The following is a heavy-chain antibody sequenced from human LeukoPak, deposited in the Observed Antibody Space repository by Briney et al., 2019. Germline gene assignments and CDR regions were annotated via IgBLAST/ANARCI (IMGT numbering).Heavy chain of an antibody. CDR3: ASHYYGSGSYFKDY. D-gene: IGHD3-10*01. Sequence: SETLSLTCAVYGGSFSGYYWSWIRQPPGKGLEWIGEINHSGSTNYNPSLKSRVTISVDTSKNQFSLKLTSVTAADTAVYYCASHYYGSGSYFKDYWGQGTLVTVSS. V-gene: IGHV4-34*01. CDR1: GGSFSGYY. CDR2: INHSGST. J-gene: IGHJ4*02.